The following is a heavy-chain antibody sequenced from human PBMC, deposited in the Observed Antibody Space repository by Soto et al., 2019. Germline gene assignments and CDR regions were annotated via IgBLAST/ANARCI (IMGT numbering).Heavy chain of an antibody. Sequence: GGSLRLSCAASGFTFSSYAMSWVRQAPGKGLEWVSAISGSGGSTYYADSVKGRFTISRDNSKNTLYLQMNSLIAEDTAVYYCAKTSYYDFWSGYYTFDYWGQGTLVTVSS. CDR2: ISGSGGST. CDR1: GFTFSSYA. D-gene: IGHD3-3*01. CDR3: AKTSYYDFWSGYYTFDY. V-gene: IGHV3-23*01. J-gene: IGHJ4*02.